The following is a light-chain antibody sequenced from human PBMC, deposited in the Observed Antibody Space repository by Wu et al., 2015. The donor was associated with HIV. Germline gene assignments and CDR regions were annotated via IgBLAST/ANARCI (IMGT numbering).Light chain of an antibody. CDR2: DAS. V-gene: IGKV1-33*01. CDR3: QQFNSYPT. J-gene: IGKJ3*01. Sequence: DIQMTQSPSSLSASVGDRVTITCQASQDISNYLNWYQQKPGKAPKLLIYDASNLETGVPSRFSGSGSGTDFTFTISSLQPEDFATYYCQQFNSYPTFGPGTKVDIK. CDR1: QDISNY.